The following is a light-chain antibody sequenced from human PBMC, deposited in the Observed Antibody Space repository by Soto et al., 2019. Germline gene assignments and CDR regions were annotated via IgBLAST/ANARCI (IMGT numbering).Light chain of an antibody. CDR1: QSVSSS. Sequence: ELVFTPSPATLSLSPGKGATLSCRASQSVSSSLAWYQQKPGQAPRLLIYGASTRATGIPARFSGSGSGTEFTLTISSLQSEDFAVYYCQQYNNWPRTFGQGTKVDIK. V-gene: IGKV3-15*01. J-gene: IGKJ1*01. CDR3: QQYNNWPRT. CDR2: GAS.